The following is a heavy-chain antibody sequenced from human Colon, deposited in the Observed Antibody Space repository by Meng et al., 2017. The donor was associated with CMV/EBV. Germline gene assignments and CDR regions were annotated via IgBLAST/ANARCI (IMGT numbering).Heavy chain of an antibody. CDR2: ISGSGGST. CDR3: AKDKYYYDSSGYYRNPVFDY. CDR1: FRSYA. Sequence: FRSYAMSWVRQAPREGLEWVSTISGSGGSTYSADSVKGRFTISRDNSKNTLYLQMNSLRAEDTAVYYCAKDKYYYDSSGYYRNPVFDYWGQGTLVTVSS. J-gene: IGHJ4*02. V-gene: IGHV3-23*01. D-gene: IGHD3-22*01.